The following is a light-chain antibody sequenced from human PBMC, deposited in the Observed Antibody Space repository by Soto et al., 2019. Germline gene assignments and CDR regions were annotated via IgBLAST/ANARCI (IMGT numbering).Light chain of an antibody. CDR3: QQRSNWPPIT. CDR2: DAS. Sequence: EIVLTQSPATLSLSPGERATLSCRASQSVSSYLAWYQQKPGQAPRLLIYDASNRATGIPARFSGGGSGTDVTLTISSLEPEDFAVYYCQQRSNWPPITFGQGTRLEIK. J-gene: IGKJ5*01. V-gene: IGKV3-11*01. CDR1: QSVSSY.